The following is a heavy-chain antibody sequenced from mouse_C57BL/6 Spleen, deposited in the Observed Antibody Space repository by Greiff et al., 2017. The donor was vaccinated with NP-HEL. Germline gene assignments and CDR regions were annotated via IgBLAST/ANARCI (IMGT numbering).Heavy chain of an antibody. CDR3: ARPSDYDYGGTWFAY. D-gene: IGHD2-4*01. V-gene: IGHV5-17*01. Sequence: EVHLVESGGGLVKPGGSLKLSCAASGFTFSDYGMHWVRQAPEKGLEWVAYISSGSSTIYYADTVKGRFTIYRDNAKNTLFLQITSLRSEDPAMYFLARPSDYDYGGTWFAYWGQGTLGTGPA. CDR2: ISSGSSTI. J-gene: IGHJ3*01. CDR1: GFTFSDYG.